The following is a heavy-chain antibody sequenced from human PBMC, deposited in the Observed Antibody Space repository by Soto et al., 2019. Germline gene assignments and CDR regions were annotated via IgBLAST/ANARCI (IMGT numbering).Heavy chain of an antibody. CDR2: MNPNSGNT. V-gene: IGHV1-8*01. CDR1: GYTFTSYD. J-gene: IGHJ5*02. CDR3: ARGTALAAAIRIDP. Sequence: ASVKVSCKASGYTFTSYDINWVRQATGQGLEWMGWMNPNSGNTGYAQKFQGRVTMTRNTSISTAYMELSSLRSEDTAVYYCARGTALAAAIRIDPWGQGTLVTVSS. D-gene: IGHD6-13*01.